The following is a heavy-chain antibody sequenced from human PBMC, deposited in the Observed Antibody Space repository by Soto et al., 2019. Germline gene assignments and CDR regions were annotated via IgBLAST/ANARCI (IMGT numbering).Heavy chain of an antibody. CDR2: ISGSGGST. V-gene: IGHV3-23*01. CDR1: GFTFSSYA. J-gene: IGHJ5*02. Sequence: GGSLRLSCAASGFTFSSYAMSWVRQAPGKGLEWVSAISGSGGSTYYADSVKGRFTISRDNSKNTLYLQMNSLRAEDTAVYYCAKDPHDGIYYDSSGYPSNWFDPWGQGTLVTVSS. D-gene: IGHD3-22*01. CDR3: AKDPHDGIYYDSSGYPSNWFDP.